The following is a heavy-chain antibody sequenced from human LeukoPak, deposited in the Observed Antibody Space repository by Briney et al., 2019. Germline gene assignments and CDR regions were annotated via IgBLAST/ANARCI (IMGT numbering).Heavy chain of an antibody. J-gene: IGHJ4*02. CDR3: ARDLREFGWHHVDY. CDR1: GFIFSSYS. V-gene: IGHV3-48*01. CDR2: ISSGSSTL. D-gene: IGHD3-16*01. Sequence: GGSLRLSCAASGFIFSSYSMNWVRQAPGKGLERVSYISSGSSTLYYADSVKGRFTISRDNAKSSLYLQMNSLRADDTAVYYCARDLREFGWHHVDYWGQGTLVTVSS.